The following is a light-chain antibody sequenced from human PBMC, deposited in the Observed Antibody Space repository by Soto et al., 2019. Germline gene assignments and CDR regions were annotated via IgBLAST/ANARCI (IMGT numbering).Light chain of an antibody. CDR3: AGWDDSLNGYV. Sequence: QSVLTQPPSASGTPGQRVTISCSGSSSNIGSNTVNWYKQLPGTAPKLLIYRNNERPSGVPDRFSGSKSGTSASLAISGLQSEDEADYYCAGWDDSLNGYVFGTGTKATVL. CDR2: RNN. V-gene: IGLV1-44*01. J-gene: IGLJ1*01. CDR1: SSNIGSNT.